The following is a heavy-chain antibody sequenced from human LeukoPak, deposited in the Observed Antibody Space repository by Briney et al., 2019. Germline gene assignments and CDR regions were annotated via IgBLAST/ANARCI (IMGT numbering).Heavy chain of an antibody. CDR2: INPNTGGT. D-gene: IGHD3-9*01. CDR3: ARVHATGYFSLDLGY. V-gene: IGHV1-2*02. CDR1: GYTFAGYF. Sequence: GSVKVSCKASGYTFAGYFMHWVRQAPGQGLDWMGWINPNTGGTKYAQKFQGRVTMTRDTSIGTAYMELSTVTSDDTAVYFCARVHATGYFSLDLGYWGQGTLVIVSS. J-gene: IGHJ4*02.